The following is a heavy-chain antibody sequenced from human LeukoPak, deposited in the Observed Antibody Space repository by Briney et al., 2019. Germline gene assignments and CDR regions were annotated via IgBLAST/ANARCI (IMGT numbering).Heavy chain of an antibody. CDR1: GYTFTTYY. CDR2: INPSGGST. Sequence: ASVKVSCKASGYTFTTYYIHWVRQAPGQGLEWMGLINPSGGSTSYAQKFQGRLTMTRDTSTSTVYMELSSLRSGDTAVYYCARGDNWNWGLDPWGQGTLVTVSS. D-gene: IGHD1-7*01. J-gene: IGHJ5*02. V-gene: IGHV1-46*03. CDR3: ARGDNWNWGLDP.